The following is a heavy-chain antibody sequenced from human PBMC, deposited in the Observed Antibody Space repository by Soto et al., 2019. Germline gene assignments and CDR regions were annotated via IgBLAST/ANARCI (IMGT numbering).Heavy chain of an antibody. CDR2: IYPGDSDT. Sequence: GESLKISCKGSGYSFTSYWIGWVRQMPGKGLEWMGIIYPGDSDTRYSPSFQGQVTISADKSISTAYLQWSSLKASDTAMYYCARSYSNSWYWGAFDVWGQGTMVTVSS. CDR1: GYSFTSYW. J-gene: IGHJ3*01. V-gene: IGHV5-51*01. CDR3: ARSYSNSWYWGAFDV. D-gene: IGHD6-13*01.